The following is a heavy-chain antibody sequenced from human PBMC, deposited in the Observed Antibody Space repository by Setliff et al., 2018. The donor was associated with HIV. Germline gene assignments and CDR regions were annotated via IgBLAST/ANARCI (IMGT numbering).Heavy chain of an antibody. Sequence: GGSLRLSCAASGFTFSSSGINWVRQAPGKGLEWVSHISSSSSTIYYADSVKGRFTISRDNAKNSLYMQMNSLRAEDTAVYYCAKEKGQHDDAFDIWGQGTMVTVSS. CDR3: AKEKGQHDDAFDI. D-gene: IGHD6-13*01. CDR2: ISSSSSTI. V-gene: IGHV3-48*01. CDR1: GFTFSSSG. J-gene: IGHJ3*02.